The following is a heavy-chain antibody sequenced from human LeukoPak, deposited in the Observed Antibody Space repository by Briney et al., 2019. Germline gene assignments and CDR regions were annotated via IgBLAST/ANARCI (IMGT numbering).Heavy chain of an antibody. D-gene: IGHD3-3*01. Sequence: GGSLRLSCAASGFTFSSYAMHWVRQAPGKGLEWVAVISYDGSNKYYADSVKGRFTISRDNSKNTLYLQMNSLRAEDTAVYYCARERLTISGKYDYWGQGTLVTVSS. CDR2: ISYDGSNK. CDR1: GFTFSSYA. J-gene: IGHJ4*02. CDR3: ARERLTISGKYDY. V-gene: IGHV3-30-3*01.